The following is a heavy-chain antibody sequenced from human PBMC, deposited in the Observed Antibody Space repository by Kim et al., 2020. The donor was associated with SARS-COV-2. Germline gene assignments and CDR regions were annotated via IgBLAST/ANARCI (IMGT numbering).Heavy chain of an antibody. J-gene: IGHJ5*02. CDR3: ARGGTYYWFDA. V-gene: IGHV4-59*09. Sequence: NYNPPLKSRVTISVDTSNNQFSLKLSSVTAADTAVYYCARGGTYYWFDAWGQGTLVTLSS. D-gene: IGHD1-26*01.